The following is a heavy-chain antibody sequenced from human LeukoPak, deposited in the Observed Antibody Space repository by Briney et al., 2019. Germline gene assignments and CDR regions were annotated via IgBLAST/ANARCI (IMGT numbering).Heavy chain of an antibody. CDR1: GGSITGYY. V-gene: IGHV4-4*07. Sequence: SETLSLTCTVSGGSITGYYWNWIRQPAGQGLEWLGRVYSSGVGNYNPSLTSRVTMSVDTSKNQFSLKLTSLTAADTAVYYCAREEFLHEIDRSGYFRYWDKGPLVTVSS. CDR2: VYSSGVG. CDR3: AREEFLHEIDRSGYFRY. D-gene: IGHD3-22*01. J-gene: IGHJ4*02.